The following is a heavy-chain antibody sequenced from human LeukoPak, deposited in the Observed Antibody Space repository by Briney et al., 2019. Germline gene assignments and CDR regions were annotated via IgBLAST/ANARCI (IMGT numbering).Heavy chain of an antibody. CDR3: ARDPSYYYDSSGYSSGAFDI. V-gene: IGHV4-59*12. CDR1: GGSISSYY. J-gene: IGHJ3*02. CDR2: IYYSGST. Sequence: SETLSLTCTVSGGSISSYYWSWIRQPPGKGLEWIGYIYYSGSTYYNPSLKSRVTISVDTSKNQFSLKLSSVTAADTAVYYCARDPSYYYDSSGYSSGAFDIWGQGTMVTVSS. D-gene: IGHD3-22*01.